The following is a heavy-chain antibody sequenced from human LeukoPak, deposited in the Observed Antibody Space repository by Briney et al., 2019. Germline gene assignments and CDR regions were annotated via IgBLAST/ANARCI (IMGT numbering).Heavy chain of an antibody. J-gene: IGHJ3*02. D-gene: IGHD1-26*01. CDR1: GYTFSNYA. Sequence: GASVTVSYKASGYTFSNYAISWVRQAPGQGLEWMGWISPYNGNTNYAQKFQGRVTMTTDTSTSTAYMEVRSLRSEDTAVYYCAREDDTGRYMGDDAFDIWGQGTMVTVSS. CDR2: ISPYNGNT. V-gene: IGHV1-18*01. CDR3: AREDDTGRYMGDDAFDI.